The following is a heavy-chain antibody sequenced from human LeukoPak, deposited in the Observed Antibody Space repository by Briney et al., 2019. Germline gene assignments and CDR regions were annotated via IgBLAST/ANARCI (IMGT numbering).Heavy chain of an antibody. D-gene: IGHD3-10*01. CDR2: SDSRTGKI. CDR3: AKSGGSGSYPIYYFDY. CDR1: GFAFSRST. J-gene: IGHJ4*02. Sequence: PGGSLRLSCVASGFAFSRSTIYWVRQAPGKGPECISVSDSRTGKISYAGSVKGRFTISRDNAENSVYLQMNSLRAEDTAVYYCAKSGGSGSYPIYYFDYWGQGTLVTVSS. V-gene: IGHV3-21*04.